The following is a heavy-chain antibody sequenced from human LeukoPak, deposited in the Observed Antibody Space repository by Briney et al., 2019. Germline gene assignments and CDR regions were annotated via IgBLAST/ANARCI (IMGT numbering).Heavy chain of an antibody. CDR2: MNPNSGNT. V-gene: IGHV1-8*01. Sequence: ASVKVSCKASGYTFTSYDINWVRQATGQGVEWMGWMNPNSGNTGYAQKFQGRVTMTRNTSISTAYMELSSLRSEDTAVYYCARYSGWNDAFDIWGQGTMVTVSS. J-gene: IGHJ3*02. CDR3: ARYSGWNDAFDI. CDR1: GYTFTSYD. D-gene: IGHD6-19*01.